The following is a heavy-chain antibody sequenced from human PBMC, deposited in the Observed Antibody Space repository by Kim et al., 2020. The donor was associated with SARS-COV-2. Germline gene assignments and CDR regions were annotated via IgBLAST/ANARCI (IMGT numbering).Heavy chain of an antibody. CDR1: GLTFSKFA. CDR2: ISVSGDIT. Sequence: LSLTCAAPGLTFSKFAMSWVRQAPGKGLEWVSIISVSGDITYYADSAKGRFTISRDNSRSTLYLQLNSLRVEDTAIYYCAKGGSTSNYAFDLWGQGTLVTVSS. V-gene: IGHV3-23*01. D-gene: IGHD2-2*01. J-gene: IGHJ3*01. CDR3: AKGGSTSNYAFDL.